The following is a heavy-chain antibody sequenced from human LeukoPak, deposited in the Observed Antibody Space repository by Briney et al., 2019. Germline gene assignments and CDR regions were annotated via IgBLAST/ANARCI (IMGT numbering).Heavy chain of an antibody. CDR2: IYSGGST. CDR3: AREIGATNDAFDI. CDR1: GFTVSSNY. D-gene: IGHD3-16*01. Sequence: PGGSLRLSCAASGFTVSSNYMSWVRQAPGKGLEWVSVIYSGGSTYYADSVKGRFTISRDNSKNTLYLQMNSLRAEDTAVYYCAREIGATNDAFDIWGQGTMVTVSS. J-gene: IGHJ3*02. V-gene: IGHV3-66*01.